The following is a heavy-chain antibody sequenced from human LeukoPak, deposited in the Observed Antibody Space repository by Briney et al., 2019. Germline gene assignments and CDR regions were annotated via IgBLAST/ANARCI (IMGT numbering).Heavy chain of an antibody. CDR3: ASAHLKPEIVVVVAATPYYYYGMDV. Sequence: ASVKVSCKASGGTFSSYAISWVRQAPGQGLEWMGRIIPILGIANYAQKFQGRVTITADKSTSTAYMELSSLRSEDTAVYYCASAHLKPEIVVVVAATPYYYYGMDVWGQGTTVTVSS. D-gene: IGHD2-15*01. CDR1: GGTFSSYA. CDR2: IIPILGIA. V-gene: IGHV1-69*04. J-gene: IGHJ6*02.